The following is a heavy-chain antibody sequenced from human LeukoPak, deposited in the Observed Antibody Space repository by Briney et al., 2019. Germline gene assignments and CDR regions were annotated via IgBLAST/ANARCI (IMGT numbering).Heavy chain of an antibody. CDR1: GGSISSSSYY. J-gene: IGHJ3*02. CDR2: IYSGGST. D-gene: IGHD5-12*01. V-gene: IGHV4-39*01. Sequence: PSETLSLTCTVSGGSISSSSYYWDWIRQSPGKGLEWIGNIYSGGSTYYTPSLKSRVAISVDTSKNQFSLKLSSVTAADTAIYFCARHSRSGSGGYENAFDIWGQGTMVTVSS. CDR3: ARHSRSGSGGYENAFDI.